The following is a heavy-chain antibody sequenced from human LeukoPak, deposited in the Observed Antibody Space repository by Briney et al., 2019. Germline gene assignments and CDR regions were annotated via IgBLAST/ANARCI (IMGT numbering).Heavy chain of an antibody. Sequence: PGGSLRLSCAASGFTFSVSWMSWVRQAPGKGLEWVANIKYDGNEKYYVDSVKGRFTISRDNAKNSLYLQMNSLRAEDTAVYYCAELGITMIGGVWGKGTTVTISS. CDR3: AELGITMIGGV. J-gene: IGHJ6*04. CDR2: IKYDGNEK. CDR1: GFTFSVSW. V-gene: IGHV3-7*01. D-gene: IGHD3-10*02.